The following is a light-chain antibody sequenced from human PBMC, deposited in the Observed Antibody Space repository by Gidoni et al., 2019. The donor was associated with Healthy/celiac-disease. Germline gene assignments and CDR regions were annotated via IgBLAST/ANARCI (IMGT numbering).Light chain of an antibody. V-gene: IGKV3-11*01. J-gene: IGKJ4*01. CDR1: QSVSSY. CDR3: QQRSNWPPGT. Sequence: IVLTQSPATLSLSPGERATLSCRASQSVSSYLAWYQQKPGQAPRLLIYDASNRATGIPARFSGSGSGTDFTLTISSLEPEDFAVYYCQQRSNWPPGTFGGGTKVEIK. CDR2: DAS.